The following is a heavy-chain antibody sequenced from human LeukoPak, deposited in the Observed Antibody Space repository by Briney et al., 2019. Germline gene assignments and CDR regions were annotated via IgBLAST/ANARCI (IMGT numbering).Heavy chain of an antibody. CDR3: ARDRDGPTGYSYGVDY. D-gene: IGHD5-18*01. Sequence: SETMSLTCTVSGGSVSSGGYYWSWIRQHPGKGLEWIGYIYYSGSTYYNPSLKSRVTISVDTSKNQFSLKLSSVTAADTAVYYCARDRDGPTGYSYGVDYWGQGTLVTVSS. J-gene: IGHJ4*02. CDR1: GGSVSSGGYY. CDR2: IYYSGST. V-gene: IGHV4-31*03.